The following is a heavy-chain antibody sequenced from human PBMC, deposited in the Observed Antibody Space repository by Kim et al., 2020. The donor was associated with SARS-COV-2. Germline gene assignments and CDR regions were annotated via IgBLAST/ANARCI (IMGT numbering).Heavy chain of an antibody. D-gene: IGHD4-4*01. J-gene: IGHJ5*02. CDR1: GYTFTSYA. Sequence: ASVKVSCKASGYTFTSYAMHWVRQAPGQRLEWMGWINAGNGNTKYSQKFQGRVTITRDTSASTAYMELSSLRSEDTAVYYCARDQDDYSKTTGGNWFDPWGQGTLVTVSS. V-gene: IGHV1-3*01. CDR2: INAGNGNT. CDR3: ARDQDDYSKTTGGNWFDP.